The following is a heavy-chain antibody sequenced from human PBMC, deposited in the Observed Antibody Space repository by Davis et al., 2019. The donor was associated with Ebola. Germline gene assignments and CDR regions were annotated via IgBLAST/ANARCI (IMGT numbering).Heavy chain of an antibody. CDR2: IDWDDDK. J-gene: IGHJ4*02. Sequence: SGPTLAKPTQTLILTCTFSGFSLSTSGMRVSWIRQPPGKALEWLARIDWDDDKFYSTSLKTRLTISKDTSKNQVVLTMTNMDPVDTATYYCARSSRGGSLHFDYWGQGTLVTVSS. CDR1: GFSLSTSGMR. D-gene: IGHD1-26*01. CDR3: ARSSRGGSLHFDY. V-gene: IGHV2-70*04.